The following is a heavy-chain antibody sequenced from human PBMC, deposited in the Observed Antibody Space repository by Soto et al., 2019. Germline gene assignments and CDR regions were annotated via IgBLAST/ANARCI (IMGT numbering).Heavy chain of an antibody. V-gene: IGHV3-7*04. D-gene: IGHD2-2*01. J-gene: IGHJ4*02. Sequence: EVQLVESGGGLVQPGGSLRLSCAASGFTFSSYWMTWVRQAPGKGLEWVANIKQDGSEKYYVDSVKGRFTISRDNANNSLYLQMNSMRAEDTAVYYCAREIVLPAAHRDYFDYWGQGTLVTVSS. CDR3: AREIVLPAAHRDYFDY. CDR2: IKQDGSEK. CDR1: GFTFSSYW.